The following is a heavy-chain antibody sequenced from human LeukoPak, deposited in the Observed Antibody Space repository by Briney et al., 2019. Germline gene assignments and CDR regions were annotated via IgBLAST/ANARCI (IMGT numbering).Heavy chain of an antibody. CDR1: GFTFSNFA. Sequence: QPGGSLRLSCAASGFTFSNFAMNWVRQAPEKGLEWVSLISGSGTNTYYADSVKGRFTISRDNSKNTLYLQINSLRTEDTAVYYCAKDISMLRGLMGAFDLWGQGTLVTASS. J-gene: IGHJ5*02. CDR3: AKDISMLRGLMGAFDL. CDR2: ISGSGTNT. V-gene: IGHV3-23*01. D-gene: IGHD3-10*01.